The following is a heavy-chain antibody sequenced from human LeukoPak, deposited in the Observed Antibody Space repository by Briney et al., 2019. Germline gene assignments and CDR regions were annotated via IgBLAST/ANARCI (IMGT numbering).Heavy chain of an antibody. CDR2: INHSGST. V-gene: IGHV4-34*01. J-gene: IGHJ3*02. CDR1: GGSFSRYY. CDR3: ARDTALWTFDI. Sequence: SETLSLTCAVYGGSFSRYYWSWIRQPPGKWLEWIGEINHSGSTNYNPSLKSRLTMSVDRSKNQFSLKMTSVTAADTAMYYCARDTALWTFDIWGQGTMVTVSS. D-gene: IGHD2-21*02.